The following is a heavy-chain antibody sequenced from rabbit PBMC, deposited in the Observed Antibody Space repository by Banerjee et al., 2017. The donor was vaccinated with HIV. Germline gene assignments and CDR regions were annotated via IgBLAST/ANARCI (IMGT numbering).Heavy chain of an antibody. V-gene: IGHV1S45*01. J-gene: IGHJ4*01. CDR1: GFDFSIYYM. D-gene: IGHD8-1*01. CDR3: ARAGSTDYTYFDL. CDR2: INTGSGSA. Sequence: QEQLVESGGGLVQPEGSLTLTCKASGFDFSIYYMSWVRQAPGKGLEWIGCINTGSGSAYYASWVNGRFTISKTSSTTVTLHMTSLTAADTATYFCARAGSTDYTYFDLWGQGPSSPS.